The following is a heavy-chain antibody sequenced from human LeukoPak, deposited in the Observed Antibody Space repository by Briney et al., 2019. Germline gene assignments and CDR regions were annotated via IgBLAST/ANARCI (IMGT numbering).Heavy chain of an antibody. CDR1: VYTFTTYY. Sequence: ASVKVSCKASVYTFTTYYIHWVRQAPGQGPEWLGWIYPNTGDTRFPQKFQGRVTMTRDTSISTAYMELTRLRSDDTAVYYCARVTGQNNDAFDIWGQGTMVTVSS. CDR2: IYPNTGDT. J-gene: IGHJ3*02. D-gene: IGHD2-8*02. V-gene: IGHV1-2*02. CDR3: ARVTGQNNDAFDI.